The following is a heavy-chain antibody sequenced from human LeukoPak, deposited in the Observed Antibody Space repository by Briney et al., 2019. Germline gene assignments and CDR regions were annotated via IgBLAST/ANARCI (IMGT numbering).Heavy chain of an antibody. D-gene: IGHD4/OR15-4a*01. V-gene: IGHV4-59*02. Sequence: SETLSLTCAVSGGSVSSYHWTWVRQVPGKGLEWIGYINYSGSTICNPSLEARVTISGDTCKNQLSLKLTSVTAADTAVYYCASILYGANGFDYWGQGTLVTVSS. CDR3: ASILYGANGFDY. CDR2: INYSGST. J-gene: IGHJ4*02. CDR1: GGSVSSYH.